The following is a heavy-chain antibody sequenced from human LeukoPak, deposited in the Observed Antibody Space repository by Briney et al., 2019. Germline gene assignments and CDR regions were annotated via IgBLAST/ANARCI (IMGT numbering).Heavy chain of an antibody. CDR3: ARGPYSYDSSGAFDI. J-gene: IGHJ3*02. V-gene: IGHV4-39*07. CDR2: IYYSGST. CDR1: GGSISSNSYY. D-gene: IGHD3-22*01. Sequence: SETLSLTCAVSGGSISSNSYYWGWIRQPPGKGLEWIGSIYYSGSTYCNPSLKSRVTISVDTSKNQFSLKLSSVTAADTAVYFCARGPYSYDSSGAFDIWGQGTMVTVSS.